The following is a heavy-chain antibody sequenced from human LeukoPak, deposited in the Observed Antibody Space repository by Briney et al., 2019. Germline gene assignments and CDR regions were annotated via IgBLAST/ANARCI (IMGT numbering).Heavy chain of an antibody. CDR3: ARGSGYDFWSGPIPHDI. Sequence: SSVKVSCKTSGGTFNNSAISWVRQAPGQGLEWMGWISAYNGNTNYAQKFQGRVTITADESTSTAYMELSSLRSEDTAVYYCARGSGYDFWSGPIPHDIWGQGTMVTVSS. J-gene: IGHJ3*02. CDR1: GGTFNNSA. D-gene: IGHD3-3*01. V-gene: IGHV1-69*01. CDR2: ISAYNGNT.